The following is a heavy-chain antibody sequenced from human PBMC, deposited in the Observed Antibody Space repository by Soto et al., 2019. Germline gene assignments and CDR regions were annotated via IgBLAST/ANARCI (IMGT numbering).Heavy chain of an antibody. CDR1: GFTFSSYG. V-gene: IGHV3-30*03. D-gene: IGHD3-22*01. J-gene: IGHJ4*02. CDR2: ISYDGSNK. CDR3: ARGDPNYYDSSGYYNFDY. Sequence: PGGSLRLSCAASGFTFSSYGVHWVRQAPGKGLEWVAVISYDGSNKHYADSVKGRFTISRDNSKNTLYLQMNSLRAEDTAVYYCARGDPNYYDSSGYYNFDYWGQGTLVTAPQ.